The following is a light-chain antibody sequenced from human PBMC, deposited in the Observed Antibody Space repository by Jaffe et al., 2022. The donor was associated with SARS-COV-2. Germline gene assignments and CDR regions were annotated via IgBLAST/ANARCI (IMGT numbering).Light chain of an antibody. Sequence: QSVLTQPPSVSAAPGQKVTISCSGISANNYVSWYQQLTRTAPKLLIYENHKRPSGIPARFSGSKSGTSATLGITGLQTGDEADYYCGTWDNSLRAYVFGTGTKVTVL. CDR1: SANNY. CDR3: GTWDNSLRAYV. CDR2: ENH. J-gene: IGLJ1*01. V-gene: IGLV1-51*02.